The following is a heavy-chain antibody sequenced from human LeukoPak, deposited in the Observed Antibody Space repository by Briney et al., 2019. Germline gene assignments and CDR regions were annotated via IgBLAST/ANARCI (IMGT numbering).Heavy chain of an antibody. Sequence: SETLSLTCTVSGGSISSSSYYWGWIRQPPGKGLEWIGSIYYSGSTYYNPSLKSRVTISVDTSKNQFSLKLSSVTAADTAVYYCARVGDILGEWRWLVRYYFDYWGQGTLVTVSS. CDR1: GGSISSSSYY. CDR3: ARVGDILGEWRWLVRYYFDY. J-gene: IGHJ4*02. CDR2: IYYSGST. D-gene: IGHD6-19*01. V-gene: IGHV4-39*07.